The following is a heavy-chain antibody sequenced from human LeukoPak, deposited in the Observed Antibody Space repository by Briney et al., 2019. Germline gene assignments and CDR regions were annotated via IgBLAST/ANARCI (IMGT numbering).Heavy chain of an antibody. CDR1: GGSISSYY. V-gene: IGHV4-59*01. Sequence: PSETLSLTCTVSGGSISSYYWSWIRQPPGKGLEWIGYISYIGSTNYSPSLKSRVTISVDTSKNQFTLRLSSVTAADTAVYYCAGDHLALNALDIWGQGTMVTVSS. J-gene: IGHJ3*02. CDR3: AGDHLALNALDI. CDR2: ISYIGST.